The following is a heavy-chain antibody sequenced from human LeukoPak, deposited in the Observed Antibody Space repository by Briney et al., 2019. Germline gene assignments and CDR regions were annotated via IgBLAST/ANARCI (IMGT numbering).Heavy chain of an antibody. CDR1: GFTFSNYW. CDR3: ARDDDYYDSSGYFPGGY. D-gene: IGHD3-22*01. V-gene: IGHV3-74*01. Sequence: GGSLRLSCAASGFTFSNYWMHWVRQAPGKGLVWVSRINSDGSSTNYADSVKGRFTISRDNAKNTLYLQMNSLRAEDTAVYYCARDDDYYDSSGYFPGGYWGQGTLVTVSS. J-gene: IGHJ4*02. CDR2: INSDGSST.